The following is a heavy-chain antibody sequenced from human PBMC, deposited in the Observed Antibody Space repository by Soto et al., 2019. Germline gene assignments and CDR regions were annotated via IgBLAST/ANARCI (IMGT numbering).Heavy chain of an antibody. D-gene: IGHD2-8*01. Sequence: GGSLRLSCAASGFTFSSYAMSWVRQAPGKGLEWVSAISGRCCIIYYADSVKGRFTISRDDAKNTLYLQMSSLRADDTAVYYCARSQRNGAMDVWGQGTTVTVSS. CDR1: GFTFSSYA. CDR3: ARSQRNGAMDV. V-gene: IGHV3-23*01. CDR2: ISGRCCII. J-gene: IGHJ6*02.